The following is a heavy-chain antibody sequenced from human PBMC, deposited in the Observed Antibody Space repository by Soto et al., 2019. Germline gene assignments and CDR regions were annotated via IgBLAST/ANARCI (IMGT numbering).Heavy chain of an antibody. D-gene: IGHD2-15*01. V-gene: IGHV4-59*01. Sequence: SETLSLTCTVSGGSISSYYWSWIRQPPGKGLEWIGYIYYSGSTNYNPSLKSRVTISVDTSKNQFSLKLSSVTAADTAVYYCARGTAVAATDFSCQGTLVSVFS. CDR2: IYYSGST. CDR1: GGSISSYY. J-gene: IGHJ4*02. CDR3: ARGTAVAATDF.